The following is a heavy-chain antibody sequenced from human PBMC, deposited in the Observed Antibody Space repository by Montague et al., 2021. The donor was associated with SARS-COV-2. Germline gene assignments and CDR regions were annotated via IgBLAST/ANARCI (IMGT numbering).Heavy chain of an antibody. J-gene: IGHJ6*02. V-gene: IGHV6-1*01. CDR1: GDSVSSNSAT. Sequence: CAISGDSVSSNSATWNWVRQSPSRGLEWLGRTYYRSKWYNDYAVSVRGRVTINPDTSKNQFSLQLNSVTPEDTAIYYCTSGREGIYNVMDVWGQGTTVTVSS. D-gene: IGHD1-1*01. CDR3: TSGREGIYNVMDV. CDR2: TYYRSKWYN.